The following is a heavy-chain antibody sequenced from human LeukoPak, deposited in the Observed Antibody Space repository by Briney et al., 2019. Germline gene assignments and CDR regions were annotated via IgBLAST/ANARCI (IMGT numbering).Heavy chain of an antibody. Sequence: PGGSLRLSCAASGFTFNSHDISWVRQAPGKGLEWVSAVTGSGSHAYYSDSARGRFTISRDNSKNTLYLQMNSLRADDTAVYYCAKVSWGSSGNWGQGTLVSVSS. CDR1: GFTFNSHD. CDR2: VTGSGSHA. V-gene: IGHV3-23*01. J-gene: IGHJ4*02. CDR3: AKVSWGSSGN. D-gene: IGHD3-10*01.